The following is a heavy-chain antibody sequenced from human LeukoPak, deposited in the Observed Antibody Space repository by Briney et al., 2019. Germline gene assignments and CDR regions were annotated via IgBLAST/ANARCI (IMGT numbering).Heavy chain of an antibody. CDR2: IYTSGST. D-gene: IGHD6-19*01. V-gene: IGHV4-61*02. CDR3: ARGTAVAGLYYYYGMDV. J-gene: IGHJ6*02. Sequence: SETLSLTCTVSGGSVSSGSYYWSWIRQPAGKGLEWIGRIYTSGSTNYNPSLKSRVTMSVDTSKNQFSLKLSSVTAADTAVYYCARGTAVAGLYYYYGMDVWGQGTTVTVSS. CDR1: GGSVSSGSYY.